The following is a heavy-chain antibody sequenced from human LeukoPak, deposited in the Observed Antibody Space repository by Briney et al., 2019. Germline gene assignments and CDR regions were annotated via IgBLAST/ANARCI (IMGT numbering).Heavy chain of an antibody. CDR3: ANLLGSSSWIDY. CDR1: GGTFSSYA. D-gene: IGHD6-13*01. Sequence: SVKVSCKDSGGTFSSYAISWVRQAPGQGLEWMGGIIPIFGTANYAQKFQGRVTITADESTSTAYMELSSLRSEDTAVYYCANLLGSSSWIDYWGQGTLVTVSS. J-gene: IGHJ4*02. V-gene: IGHV1-69*13. CDR2: IIPIFGTA.